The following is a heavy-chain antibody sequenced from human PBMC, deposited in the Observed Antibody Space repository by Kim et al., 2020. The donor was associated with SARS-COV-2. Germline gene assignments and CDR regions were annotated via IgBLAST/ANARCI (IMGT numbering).Heavy chain of an antibody. CDR1: GFTFDDYA. CDR3: AAGSSGYPFQF. J-gene: IGHJ1*01. CDR2: ISWNSNKI. Sequence: GGSLRLSCAASGFTFDDYAMHWVRQSPGKGLEWVSGISWNSNKIAYAESVKGRFTISRDNDKKSLNLQMNSLRLEDTAVYYCAAGSSGYPFQFWGQGTL. D-gene: IGHD3-22*01. V-gene: IGHV3-9*01.